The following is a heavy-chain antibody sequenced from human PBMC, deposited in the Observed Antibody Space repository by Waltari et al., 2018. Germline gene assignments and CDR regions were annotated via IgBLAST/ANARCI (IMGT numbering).Heavy chain of an antibody. CDR3: ARGREIGSSNSLHLDGF. CDR1: GYTFTGYF. Sequence: QVQLVQSGAEVMKPGASVKVSCKASGYTFTGYFMHWVRQAPGQGLEWMGWIHPNSGDTDYAQNFQGRVTMTRDTSISTAYMELSRLTSDDTAVYYCARGREIGSSNSLHLDGFWGQGTLVTVSS. D-gene: IGHD6-13*01. CDR2: IHPNSGDT. V-gene: IGHV1-2*02. J-gene: IGHJ4*02.